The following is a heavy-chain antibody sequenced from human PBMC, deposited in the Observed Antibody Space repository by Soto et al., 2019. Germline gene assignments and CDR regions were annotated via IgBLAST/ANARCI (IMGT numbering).Heavy chain of an antibody. V-gene: IGHV4-39*01. CDR2: IYYSGST. J-gene: IGHJ3*02. CDR1: GGSISSSSYY. Sequence: QLQLQESGPGLVKPSETLSLTCTVSGGSISSSSYYWGWIRQPPGKGLEWIGSIYYSGSTYYNPSLKSRVTISVDTSKNQFSLKLSSVTAADTAVYYCARQRNYGDYVHDAFDIWGQGTMVTVSS. CDR3: ARQRNYGDYVHDAFDI. D-gene: IGHD4-17*01.